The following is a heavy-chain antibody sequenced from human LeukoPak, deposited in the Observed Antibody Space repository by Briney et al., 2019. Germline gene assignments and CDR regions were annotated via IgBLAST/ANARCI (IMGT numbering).Heavy chain of an antibody. CDR1: GFTFSGHW. V-gene: IGHV3-7*01. CDR2: IKQDESEK. Sequence: PGGSLRLSCVVSGFTFSGHWMSWVRQAPGKRLEWVAIIKQDESEKYYVDSVKGRFTISRDNAKNSLYLQMNSLRAEDRAVYYWATGAGRSGPDYWGQGILVTVTS. J-gene: IGHJ4*02. CDR3: ATGAGRSGPDY. D-gene: IGHD3-10*01.